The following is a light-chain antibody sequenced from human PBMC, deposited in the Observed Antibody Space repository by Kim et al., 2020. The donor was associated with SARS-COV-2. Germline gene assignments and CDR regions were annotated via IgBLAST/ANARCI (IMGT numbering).Light chain of an antibody. CDR2: GNS. CDR3: QSYDSSLSGSGV. CDR1: SSNIGAGYD. V-gene: IGLV1-40*01. Sequence: VTISCTGSSSNIGAGYDVHWYQQLPGTAPKLLIYGNSNRPSGVPNRFSGSKSGTSASLAITGLQAEDEADYYCQSYDSSLSGSGVFGTGTKVTVL. J-gene: IGLJ1*01.